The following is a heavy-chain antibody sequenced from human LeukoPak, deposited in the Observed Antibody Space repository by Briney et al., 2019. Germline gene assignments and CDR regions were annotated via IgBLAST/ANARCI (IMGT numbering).Heavy chain of an antibody. Sequence: SETLSLTCTVSGGSISSGSYYWSWIRQPAGKGLEWIGRIYTSGSTNYNPSLKSRVTISVDTSKNQFSLKLSSVTAADTAVYYCARDLGSGWYSGYYYYMDVWGKGTTVTVSS. CDR2: IYTSGST. CDR3: ARDLGSGWYSGYYYYMDV. D-gene: IGHD6-19*01. CDR1: GGSISSGSYY. J-gene: IGHJ6*03. V-gene: IGHV4-61*02.